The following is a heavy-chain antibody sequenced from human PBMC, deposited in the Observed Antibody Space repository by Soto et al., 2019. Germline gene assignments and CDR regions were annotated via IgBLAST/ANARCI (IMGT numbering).Heavy chain of an antibody. J-gene: IGHJ6*03. CDR1: GGSISIYY. CDR3: ARHDYVGYYYYYMDV. Sequence: KSSETVSLTCTVSGGSISIYYWSWIRQPPGKGLEWIGYIYYSGSTNYNPSLKSRVTISVDTSKNQFSLKLSSVTAADTAVYYCARHDYVGYYYYYMDVWGKGTTVTVSS. CDR2: IYYSGST. D-gene: IGHD4-17*01. V-gene: IGHV4-59*08.